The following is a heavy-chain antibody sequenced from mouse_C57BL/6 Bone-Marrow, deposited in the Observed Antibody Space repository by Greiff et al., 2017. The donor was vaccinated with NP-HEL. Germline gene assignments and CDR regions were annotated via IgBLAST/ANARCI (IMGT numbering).Heavy chain of an antibody. Sequence: QVQLQQSGAELVKPGASVKISCKASGYTFTDYYINWVKQRPGPGLEWIGKIGPGSGRTYYNEKFKGKATLTADKSSSTAYMQLSSLTSEDSAGYFCARSEGDWYFEVWGTGTTVTVSS. CDR2: IGPGSGRT. CDR1: GYTFTDYY. CDR3: ARSEGDWYFEV. V-gene: IGHV1-77*01. J-gene: IGHJ1*03.